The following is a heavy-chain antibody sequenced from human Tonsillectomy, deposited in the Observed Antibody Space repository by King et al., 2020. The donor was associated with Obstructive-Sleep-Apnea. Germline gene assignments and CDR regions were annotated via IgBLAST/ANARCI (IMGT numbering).Heavy chain of an antibody. J-gene: IGHJ6*02. CDR2: IDSDGSST. V-gene: IGHV3-74*01. Sequence: EVQLVESGGGLVQPGGSLRLSCAASGFTFYSYWMHWVRQAPGKGLVGVSRIDSDGSSTSYADSVKGRFTISRDNAKNTLYLQMNSLRAEDTAVYYCARSTVFGLLIYYGMDVWGQGTTVTVSS. CDR3: ARSTVFGLLIYYGMDV. CDR1: GFTFYSYW. D-gene: IGHD3/OR15-3a*01.